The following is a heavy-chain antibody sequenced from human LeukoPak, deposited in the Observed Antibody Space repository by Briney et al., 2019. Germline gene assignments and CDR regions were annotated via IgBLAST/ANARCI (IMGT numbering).Heavy chain of an antibody. CDR3: ASALNGDPYILHWYFDL. V-gene: IGHV3-7*01. CDR1: GFTFSSYW. Sequence: GGSLRLSCAASGFTFSSYWMTWVRQSPGKGLEWVANINQDGSEKSYVDSVKGRFTISRDNAKNSLHLQMNSLRGEDTAVYYCASALNGDPYILHWYFDLWGRGSLVTVSS. CDR2: INQDGSEK. D-gene: IGHD7-27*01. J-gene: IGHJ2*01.